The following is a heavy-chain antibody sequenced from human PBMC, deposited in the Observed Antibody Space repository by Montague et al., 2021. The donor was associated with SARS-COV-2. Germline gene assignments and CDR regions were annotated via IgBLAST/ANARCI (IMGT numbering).Heavy chain of an antibody. CDR3: ARLGFVELWLNLGWFDP. D-gene: IGHD3-16*02. Sequence: SETLSLTCSVSGDSIRSSGYYWGWIRQPPGKGLEWIGTVYYSGSTNYNPSLKSRVSMPVDTSKNQLPLELRSVTAADTAVYYCARLGFVELWLNLGWFDPWGQGTLVTVSS. CDR2: VYYSGST. CDR1: GDSIRSSGYY. J-gene: IGHJ5*02. V-gene: IGHV4-39*01.